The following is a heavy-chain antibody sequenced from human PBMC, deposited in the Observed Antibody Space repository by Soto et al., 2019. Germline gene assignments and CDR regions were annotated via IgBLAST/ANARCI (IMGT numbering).Heavy chain of an antibody. CDR3: AREGSASGGYYYYVMDV. Sequence: EVQLVESGGGLVQPGGSLRLSCAASGFTFSSYRMNWVRQAPGKGLEWVSYITSSSSTIYYADSVKGRFTISRDNAKNSLYLQMNSLRDEDTAVYYCAREGSASGGYYYYVMDVWGQGTTVTVSS. J-gene: IGHJ6*02. CDR1: GFTFSSYR. V-gene: IGHV3-48*02. CDR2: ITSSSSTI.